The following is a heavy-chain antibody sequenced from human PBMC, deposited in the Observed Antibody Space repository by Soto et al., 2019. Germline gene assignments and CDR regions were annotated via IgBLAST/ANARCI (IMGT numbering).Heavy chain of an antibody. Sequence: LSLTCTISGGSVSSGSYYWSWIRQPPGKGLEWIGYIYYSGSIDYNPSLKSRVTISADTSKTQFSLMMSSVTAADTAVYYCARYSSSSVFDYWGQGILVTVSS. J-gene: IGHJ4*02. CDR1: GGSVSSGSYY. CDR3: ARYSSSSVFDY. CDR2: IYYSGSI. D-gene: IGHD6-6*01. V-gene: IGHV4-61*01.